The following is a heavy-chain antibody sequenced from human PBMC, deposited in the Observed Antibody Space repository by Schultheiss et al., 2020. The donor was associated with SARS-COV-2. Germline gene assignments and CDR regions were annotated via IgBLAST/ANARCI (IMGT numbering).Heavy chain of an antibody. D-gene: IGHD1-26*01. CDR1: GFTFSSYA. CDR3: ARAGSYSGYYYYMDV. J-gene: IGHJ6*03. Sequence: GGSLRLSCAASGFTFSSYAMSWVRQAPGKGLEWVSAISGSGGSTYYADSVKGRFTISRDNSKNTLYLQMNSLRAEDTAVYYCARAGSYSGYYYYMDVWGKGTTVTVSS. CDR2: ISGSGGST. V-gene: IGHV3-23*01.